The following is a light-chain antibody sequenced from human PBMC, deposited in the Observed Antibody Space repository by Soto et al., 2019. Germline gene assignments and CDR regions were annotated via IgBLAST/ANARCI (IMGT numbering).Light chain of an antibody. V-gene: IGKV1-33*01. CDR1: QDISHY. CDR2: DAS. J-gene: IGKJ5*01. Sequence: DIQMTQSPSSLSASVGDTVTITCQASQDISHYLNWYQQKPGKALKLLIYDASNLHPGVPSRFRGSGSGTEFSFNITSLQPEDVATYYCQQYGSSTITFGQGTRLEIK. CDR3: QQYGSSTIT.